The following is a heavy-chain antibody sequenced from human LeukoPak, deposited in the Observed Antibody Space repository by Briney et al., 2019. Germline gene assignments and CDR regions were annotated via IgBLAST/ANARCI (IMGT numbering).Heavy chain of an antibody. D-gene: IGHD6-25*01. V-gene: IGHV4-34*01. Sequence: SETLSLTCAVYGGSFSGYYWRWIRQPPGKGLEWIGVINHSGSTNYNPPRKSRVTISVDTSKNQYSLELSAVAAADTAVYFSARVKKGPRLVPFDYWGQGTLVTVSS. CDR3: ARVKKGPRLVPFDY. CDR2: INHSGST. J-gene: IGHJ4*02. CDR1: GGSFSGYY.